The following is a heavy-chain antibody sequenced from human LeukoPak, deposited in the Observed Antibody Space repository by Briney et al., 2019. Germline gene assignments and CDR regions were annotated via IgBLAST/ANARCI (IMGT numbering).Heavy chain of an antibody. J-gene: IGHJ4*02. CDR1: GFTFDDYA. CDR2: ISWNSGSI. Sequence: QSGGSLRLSCAASGFTFDDYAMHWVRQAPGKGLDWVSGISWNSGSIGYADSVKGRFTISRDNAKNSLYLQINSLRAEDTALYYCAKDMNNVDTAMVLDYWGRGTLVTVSS. D-gene: IGHD5-18*01. CDR3: AKDMNNVDTAMVLDY. V-gene: IGHV3-9*01.